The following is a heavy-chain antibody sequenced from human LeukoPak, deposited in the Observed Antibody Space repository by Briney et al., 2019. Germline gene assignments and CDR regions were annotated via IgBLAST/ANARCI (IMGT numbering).Heavy chain of an antibody. CDR3: ARVTLDNTPPYFSYMDV. CDR1: GGTFNSYS. D-gene: IGHD2-15*01. Sequence: EASVKVSCKASGGTFNSYSISWVRQAPGQGLEWMGGIIPVFGTPNYAQKFQGRATITTDESTSTVYMEVSSLRSVDTAVYYCARVTLDNTPPYFSYMDVWGKGTTVTVSS. V-gene: IGHV1-69*05. CDR2: IIPVFGTP. J-gene: IGHJ6*03.